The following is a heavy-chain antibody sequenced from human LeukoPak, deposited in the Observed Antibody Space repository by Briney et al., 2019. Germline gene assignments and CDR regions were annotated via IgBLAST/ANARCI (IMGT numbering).Heavy chain of an antibody. J-gene: IGHJ1*01. Sequence: ASVKVSCKASGYTFTGYYMHWVRQAPGQGLEWMGWINPNSGGTNYAQKFQGRVTMTRDTSISTAYMELSRLRSDDAAVYYCARGVISSQTTFQHWGQGTLVTVSS. CDR2: INPNSGGT. CDR3: ARGVISSQTTFQH. V-gene: IGHV1-2*02. D-gene: IGHD4-11*01. CDR1: GYTFTGYY.